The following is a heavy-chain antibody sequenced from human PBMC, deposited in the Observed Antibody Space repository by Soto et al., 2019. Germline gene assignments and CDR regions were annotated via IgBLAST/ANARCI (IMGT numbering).Heavy chain of an antibody. CDR1: GFPFETYG. CDR2: IGVYSNRT. CDR3: ARDLGPPSGWDFDF. J-gene: IGHJ4*02. Sequence: QVQLVQSGAEVKRPGASVKVACKASGFPFETYGVSWVRQAPGQGLEWMGWIGVYSNRTRYAQNFQDRVLLTADRSTSTAYLELRSLKYDDTAIYYCARDLGPPSGWDFDFWGQGTLVTASS. D-gene: IGHD6-19*01. V-gene: IGHV1-18*04.